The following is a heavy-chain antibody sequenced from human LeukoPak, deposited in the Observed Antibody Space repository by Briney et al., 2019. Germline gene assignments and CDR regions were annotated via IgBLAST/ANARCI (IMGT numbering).Heavy chain of an antibody. D-gene: IGHD3-9*01. CDR3: AKDRRVFDGRYSPASFFDY. CDR2: ISSSSSTI. Sequence: GGSLRLSCAASGFTFSSYSMNWVRQAPGKGLEWVSYISSSSSTIYYADSVRGRFTISRDNAKNSLYLQMNSLRAEDTAVYYCAKDRRVFDGRYSPASFFDYWGQGTLVTVSS. J-gene: IGHJ4*02. CDR1: GFTFSSYS. V-gene: IGHV3-48*01.